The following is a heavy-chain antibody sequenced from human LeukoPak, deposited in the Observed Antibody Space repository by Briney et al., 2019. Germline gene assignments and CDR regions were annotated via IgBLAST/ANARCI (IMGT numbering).Heavy chain of an antibody. CDR3: ARLVVPAWEGAYFDY. CDR1: GYTFTGYY. Sequence: ASVKVSCKASGYTFTGYYMHWVRQAPGQGLEWMGWINPNSGGTNYAQKFQGRVTMTRDTSISTAYMELSRLRSDDTAVYYCARLVVPAWEGAYFDYWGQGTLVTVSS. V-gene: IGHV1-2*02. D-gene: IGHD2-2*01. CDR2: INPNSGGT. J-gene: IGHJ4*02.